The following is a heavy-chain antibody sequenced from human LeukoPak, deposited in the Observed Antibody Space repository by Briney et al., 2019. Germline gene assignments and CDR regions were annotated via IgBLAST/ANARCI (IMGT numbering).Heavy chain of an antibody. CDR3: TTAGPTRYDSRRYYDY. Sequence: GGSPRLCGAASGFIFNHAWMSWVRQAPGKGLEWVGRIKSKSDVGTSDYAGPVEGRFNISRDDSQNTLYLTMKRLKPEHTPVYFCTTAGPTRYDSRRYYDYWGQGTLVTVSS. CDR1: GFIFNHAW. V-gene: IGHV3-15*01. D-gene: IGHD3-22*01. CDR2: IKSKSDVGTS. J-gene: IGHJ4*02.